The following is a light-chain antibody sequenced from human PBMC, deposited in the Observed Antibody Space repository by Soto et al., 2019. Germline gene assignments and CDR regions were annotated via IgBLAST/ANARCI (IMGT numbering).Light chain of an antibody. CDR2: AAS. V-gene: IGKV1-39*01. J-gene: IGKJ1*01. CDR3: QQSYT. CDR1: QSISSY. Sequence: DIQMTHSPSSLSASLGDRVTISCRASQSISSYLNWYQQKPGKAPRLLIYAASNLQSGVPSRFKGSGSGTDFTLTISSLQPEDSATYYCQQSYTFGQGTKVDIK.